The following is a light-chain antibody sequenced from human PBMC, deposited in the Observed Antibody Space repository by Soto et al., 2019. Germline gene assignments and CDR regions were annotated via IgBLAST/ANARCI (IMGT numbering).Light chain of an antibody. CDR2: GAS. CDR3: QQYGSSFMYT. Sequence: EIVLTQSPGTLSLSPGERATLSCRASQSVSSSYLAWYQQKPGQAPRLLIYGASSRATGIPVRFSGSGSGTDFTLTISRLEPEDFAVYYCQQYGSSFMYTFGQGTKLEIK. J-gene: IGKJ2*01. V-gene: IGKV3-20*01. CDR1: QSVSSSY.